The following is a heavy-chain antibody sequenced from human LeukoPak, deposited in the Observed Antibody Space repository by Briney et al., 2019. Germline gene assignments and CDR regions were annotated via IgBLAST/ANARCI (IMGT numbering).Heavy chain of an antibody. V-gene: IGHV1-18*01. CDR1: GYTFTSYG. CDR3: ARGKYVYYYDSSGYYYVVFDY. D-gene: IGHD3-22*01. CDR2: ISAYNGNT. Sequence: ASVKVSCKASGYTFTSYGISWVRQAPGQGLEWMAWISAYNGNTNYAQKLQGRVTMTTDTSTSTAYMELRSLRSDDTAVYYCARGKYVYYYDSSGYYYVVFDYWGQGTLVTVSS. J-gene: IGHJ4*02.